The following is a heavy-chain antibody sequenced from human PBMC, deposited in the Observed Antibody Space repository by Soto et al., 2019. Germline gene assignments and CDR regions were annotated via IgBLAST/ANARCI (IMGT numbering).Heavy chain of an antibody. Sequence: QLQLPESGPGLVKPSETLSLTCTVSGGSISISSYYWGWIRQPPGKGLEWIGSIYYSGSTYYNPSFTRRSTRSVDTSKNQFSLRLSSVTAADTAVYYCARLRSSSGGDAFYIWGQGTMVTVSS. CDR2: IYYSGST. CDR3: ARLRSSSGGDAFYI. CDR1: GGSISISSYY. J-gene: IGHJ3*02. D-gene: IGHD6-19*01. V-gene: IGHV4-39*01.